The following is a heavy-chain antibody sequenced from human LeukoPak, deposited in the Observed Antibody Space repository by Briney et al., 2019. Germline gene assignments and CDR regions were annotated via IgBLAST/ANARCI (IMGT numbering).Heavy chain of an antibody. D-gene: IGHD6-13*01. CDR2: ISSSGSTI. CDR1: GFTFSDYY. Sequence: GGSLRLSCAASGFTFSDYYMSWIRQAPGKGLEWVSYISSSGSTIYYADSVKGRFTISRDNAKNSLYLQMNSLRAEDTAVYYCARVVWAAAGISNWYDPWGQGTLVTVSS. CDR3: ARVVWAAAGISNWYDP. J-gene: IGHJ5*02. V-gene: IGHV3-11*04.